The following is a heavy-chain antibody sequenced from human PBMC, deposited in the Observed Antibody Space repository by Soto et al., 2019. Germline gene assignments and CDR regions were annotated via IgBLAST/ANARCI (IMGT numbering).Heavy chain of an antibody. CDR2: IYHSGRT. D-gene: IGHD3-10*01. J-gene: IGHJ4*02. Sequence: QLQLQESGSGLLKPSQTLSLTCAVSGGSISSGCYYWIWIRQPPGQGLEWIGYIYHSGRTYYNPSLMRRVSISVDRSKNPFSLKLRSVTAADTAVSYCAAVGGSGAVTSNYWGQGTLVTVSS. V-gene: IGHV4-30-2*01. CDR1: GGSISSGCYY. CDR3: AAVGGSGAVTSNY.